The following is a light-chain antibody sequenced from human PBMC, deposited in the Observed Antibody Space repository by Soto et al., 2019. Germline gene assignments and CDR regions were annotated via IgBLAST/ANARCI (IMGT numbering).Light chain of an antibody. CDR2: GAS. Sequence: EIVLTQSPGTLSLSPGERATLSCRASQSVSSSYLAWYQQKPGQAPRLLIYGASSRATGIPDRFSGSGSGTDFTLTITSLEPEAFAVYYCQQYGSSPPWTFGQGTKVDIK. CDR3: QQYGSSPPWT. J-gene: IGKJ1*01. CDR1: QSVSSSY. V-gene: IGKV3-20*01.